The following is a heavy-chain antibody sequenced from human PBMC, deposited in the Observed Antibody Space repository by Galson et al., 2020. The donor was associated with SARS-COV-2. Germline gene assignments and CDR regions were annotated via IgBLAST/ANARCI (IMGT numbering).Heavy chain of an antibody. Sequence: GGSLRLSCAASGFTFSSYGMHWVRQAPGKGLEWVAVISYDGSNKYYADSVKGRFTISRDNSKNTLYLQMNSLRAEDTAVYYCAKDDQHIVVVTAYYYYGMDVWGQGTTVTVSS. CDR2: ISYDGSNK. J-gene: IGHJ6*02. V-gene: IGHV3-30*18. D-gene: IGHD2-21*02. CDR3: AKDDQHIVVVTAYYYYGMDV. CDR1: GFTFSSYG.